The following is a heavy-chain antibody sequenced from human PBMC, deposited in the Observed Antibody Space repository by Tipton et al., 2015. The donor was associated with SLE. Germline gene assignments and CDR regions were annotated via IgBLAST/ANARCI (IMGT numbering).Heavy chain of an antibody. CDR1: RGSFSGYY. J-gene: IGHJ4*02. CDR2: TTHSGKT. D-gene: IGHD2-8*02. V-gene: IGHV4-34*01. Sequence: TLSLTCAVYRGSFSGYYWSWIRRPPGKGLEWIGETTHSGKTNYNPSLKSRVTISLDTSKNQFSLKLSSVTAADTAVYYCARGSCSGGVCYIDYWGQGTLVTVSS. CDR3: ARGSCSGGVCYIDY.